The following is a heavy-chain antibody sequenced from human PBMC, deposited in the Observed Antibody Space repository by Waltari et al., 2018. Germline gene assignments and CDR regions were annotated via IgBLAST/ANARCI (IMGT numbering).Heavy chain of an antibody. CDR1: GYPFPTYY. Sequence: QVQLVQSGAEVKKPVASVKVSCKASGYPFPTYYMHWVRQAPGQGLEWVGIINPDGGSTSYAQKFQDRLTMTRDTSTSTVYMQLTSLTSEDTAVYYCASQRAGSGWLSIDYWGQGTLVTVSS. J-gene: IGHJ4*02. CDR2: INPDGGST. CDR3: ASQRAGSGWLSIDY. V-gene: IGHV1-46*03. D-gene: IGHD6-19*01.